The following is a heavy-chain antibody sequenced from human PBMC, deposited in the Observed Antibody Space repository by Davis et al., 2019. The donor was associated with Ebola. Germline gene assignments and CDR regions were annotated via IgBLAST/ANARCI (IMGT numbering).Heavy chain of an antibody. Sequence: GESLKISCAASGFTFSSYGMHWVRQAPGKGLEWVAVIWYDGSNKYYADSVKGRFTISRDNSKNTLYLQMNSLRAEDTAVYYCARGRYFDWVFYGMDVWGQGTTVTVSS. CDR2: IWYDGSNK. J-gene: IGHJ6*02. CDR3: ARGRYFDWVFYGMDV. D-gene: IGHD3-9*01. V-gene: IGHV3-33*01. CDR1: GFTFSSYG.